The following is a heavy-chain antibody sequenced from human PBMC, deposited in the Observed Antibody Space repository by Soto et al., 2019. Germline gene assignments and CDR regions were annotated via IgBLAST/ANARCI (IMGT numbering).Heavy chain of an antibody. CDR2: ISPTGTNA. J-gene: IGHJ6*02. CDR3: ARGHYGLDV. CDR1: GFTFSDWY. Sequence: NPGGSLRLSCAASGFTFSDWYMSWIRQAPGKGLEWVSYISPTGTNADYADSVKGRFTISRDNGRNSLYLQMNGLRAEDTAVYYCARGHYGLDVWGQGTTVTVSS. V-gene: IGHV3-11*06.